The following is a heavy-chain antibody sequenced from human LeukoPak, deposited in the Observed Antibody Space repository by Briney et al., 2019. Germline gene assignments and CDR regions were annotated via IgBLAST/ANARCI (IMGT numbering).Heavy chain of an antibody. Sequence: PSETLSLTCTVSGASISSYYWSWIRQPPGKGLEWIGYIYYSGSTNYKPSLKSRVTISLDTSKNQFSLKLSSVTAADTAVYYCARHVLLDPWGQGTLVTVSS. CDR1: GASISSYY. CDR3: ARHVLLDP. CDR2: IYYSGST. J-gene: IGHJ5*02. D-gene: IGHD2/OR15-2a*01. V-gene: IGHV4-59*08.